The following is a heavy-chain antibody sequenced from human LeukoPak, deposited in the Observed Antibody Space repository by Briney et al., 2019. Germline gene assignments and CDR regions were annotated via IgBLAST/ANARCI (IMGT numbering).Heavy chain of an antibody. CDR3: ASFGGLSWYFDY. V-gene: IGHV4-39*01. CDR1: GGSISSSSYY. J-gene: IGHJ4*02. D-gene: IGHD2-15*01. Sequence: SETLSLTCTVSGGSISSSSYYWGWIRQPPGKGLEWIGSIYYSGSTYYNPSLKSRVTISVDTSKNQFSLKLSSVTAADTAVYYCASFGGLSWYFDYWGQGTLVTVSS. CDR2: IYYSGST.